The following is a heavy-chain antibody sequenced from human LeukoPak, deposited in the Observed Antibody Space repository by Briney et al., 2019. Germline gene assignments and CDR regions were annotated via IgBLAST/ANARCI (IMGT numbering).Heavy chain of an antibody. CDR2: IKHDGSAK. CDR3: ASERLKDCSSTSCYADFDY. J-gene: IGHJ4*02. Sequence: PGGSLRLSCAAAGFTFSNYWMSWVRQAPGKGLEWVANIKHDGSAKYFVDSVMGRFTISRDNAKNSLFLQMNSLRVEDAAVYYCASERLKDCSSTSCYADFDYWGQGTLVTVSS. CDR1: GFTFSNYW. V-gene: IGHV3-7*04. D-gene: IGHD2-2*01.